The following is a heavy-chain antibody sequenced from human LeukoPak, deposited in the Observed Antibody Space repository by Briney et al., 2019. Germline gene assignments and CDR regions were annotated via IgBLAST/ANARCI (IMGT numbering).Heavy chain of an antibody. V-gene: IGHV3-23*01. CDR3: ARETYYYDSSGYYYPGGFDY. Sequence: GGSLRLFCAASGFTFSSYAMSWVRQAPGKGLEWVSAISGSGDSTYYADSVKGRFTISRDNAKNSLYLQMNSLRAEDTAVYYCARETYYYDSSGYYYPGGFDYWGQGTLVTVSS. J-gene: IGHJ4*02. D-gene: IGHD3-22*01. CDR2: ISGSGDST. CDR1: GFTFSSYA.